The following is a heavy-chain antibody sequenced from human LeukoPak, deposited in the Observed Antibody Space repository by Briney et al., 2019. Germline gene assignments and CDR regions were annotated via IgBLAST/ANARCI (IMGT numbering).Heavy chain of an antibody. CDR2: ISGSGGST. CDR3: AKGLLLWFGEPGGFDY. J-gene: IGHJ4*02. Sequence: GGSLRLSCAASGFTVSYNYMSWVRQAPGKGLEWVSAISGSGGSTYYTDSVKGRFTISRDNSKNTLYLQMNSLRADDTALYYCAKGLLLWFGEPGGFDYWGQGTLVTVSS. V-gene: IGHV3-23*01. D-gene: IGHD3-10*01. CDR1: GFTVSYNY.